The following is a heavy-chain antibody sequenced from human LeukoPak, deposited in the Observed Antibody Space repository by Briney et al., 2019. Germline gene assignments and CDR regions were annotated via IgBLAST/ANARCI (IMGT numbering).Heavy chain of an antibody. D-gene: IGHD6-19*01. V-gene: IGHV3-43D*03. CDR2: ITWDGGST. CDR1: GFTFGKYG. J-gene: IGHJ5*02. Sequence: GESLKISCVGSGFTFGKYGMHWVRQVPGKGLEWVSHITWDGGSTYYAGSVKGRFTISRDNSKNSLYLQMNSLGAEDTALYYCAKDIHIGHGSGWPESWGQGTLVTVSS. CDR3: AKDIHIGHGSGWPES.